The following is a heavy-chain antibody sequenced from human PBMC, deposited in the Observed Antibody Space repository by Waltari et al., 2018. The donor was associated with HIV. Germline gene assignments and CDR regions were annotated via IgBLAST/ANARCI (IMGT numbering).Heavy chain of an antibody. Sequence: EVQLLESGGGLVQPGGSLRLSCAASGFTFSSYAMSWVREAPGKVLEGVSAIGGSVGSTDYADSVKGRFTVSRDNSKNTLYRQMNSLRAEDTAVYYCAKGCGSGYYYYGMDVWGQGTTVTVSS. CDR1: GFTFSSYA. J-gene: IGHJ6*02. CDR2: IGGSVGST. V-gene: IGHV3-23*01. D-gene: IGHD2-21*01. CDR3: AKGCGSGYYYYGMDV.